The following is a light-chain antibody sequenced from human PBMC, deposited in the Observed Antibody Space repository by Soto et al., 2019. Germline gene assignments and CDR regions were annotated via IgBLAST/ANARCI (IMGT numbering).Light chain of an antibody. J-gene: IGKJ5*01. CDR3: QQRYRWPPIT. Sequence: EIVLTQSPGTLSLSPGERATLSCRASQSVSSSHLAWYQHKPGQAPRLLIYAASSRATGVPARFSGSGSGTDFTLTISSLEPEDFAVYYCQQRYRWPPITFGQGTRLEIK. CDR1: QSVSSSH. CDR2: AAS. V-gene: IGKV3D-20*02.